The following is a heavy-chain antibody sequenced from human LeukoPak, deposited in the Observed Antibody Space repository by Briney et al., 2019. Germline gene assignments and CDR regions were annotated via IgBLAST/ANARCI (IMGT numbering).Heavy chain of an antibody. Sequence: KPSETLSLTCAVYGGSFSGYYWSWIRQPPGKGLEWIGEINHSGSTNYNPSLKSRVTISVDTSKNQFSLKLSSVTAADTAVYYCASGHDILTGYYLLLDYWGQGTLVTVSS. D-gene: IGHD3-9*01. CDR3: ASGHDILTGYYLLLDY. CDR1: GGSFSGYY. J-gene: IGHJ4*02. CDR2: INHSGST. V-gene: IGHV4-34*01.